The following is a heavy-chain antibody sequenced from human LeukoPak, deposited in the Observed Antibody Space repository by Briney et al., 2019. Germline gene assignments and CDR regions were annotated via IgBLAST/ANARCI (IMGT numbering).Heavy chain of an antibody. CDR3: ARSPVYVSGRYSIDY. CDR1: GGSISNSSYY. CDR2: IYYTGAT. J-gene: IGHJ4*02. D-gene: IGHD3-10*01. Sequence: SETPSLTCTVSGGSISNSSYYWGWIRQPPGKGLEWFGSIYYTGATYHNPSLRGRVTISVDTPKNQFSLKLRSVTATDTAVYYCARSPVYVSGRYSIDYWGQGTPVTVSS. V-gene: IGHV4-39*01.